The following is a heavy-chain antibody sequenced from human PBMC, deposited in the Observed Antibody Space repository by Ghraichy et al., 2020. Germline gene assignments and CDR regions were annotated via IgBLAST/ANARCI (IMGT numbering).Heavy chain of an antibody. J-gene: IGHJ4*02. V-gene: IGHV3-23*01. CDR2: ITGSGGST. Sequence: KLSCAASGFTFSSYAMSWVRQAPGKGLEWVSAITGSGGSTYYADTVKGRFTISRDNSKNTLYLQMNSLRAEDTALYYCAKVGFCSGGSCDQYYFDYRGQGTLVTVSS. D-gene: IGHD2-15*01. CDR3: AKVGFCSGGSCDQYYFDY. CDR1: GFTFSSYA.